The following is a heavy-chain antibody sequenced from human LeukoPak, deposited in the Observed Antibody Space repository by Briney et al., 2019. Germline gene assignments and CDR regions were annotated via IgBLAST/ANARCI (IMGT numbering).Heavy chain of an antibody. CDR1: GYDFTNYW. D-gene: IGHD6-6*01. CDR2: IYPGSSDT. J-gene: IGHJ6*03. CDR3: ARHTAARPYYYYYYMDV. V-gene: IGHV5-51*01. Sequence: GESLKISCKGSGYDFTNYWIGWVRQMPGKGLEWMAVIYPGSSDTRYSPSFQGQVTISADKSISTAYLQWSSLKASDTAMYYCARHTAARPYYYYYYMDVWGKGTTVTVSS.